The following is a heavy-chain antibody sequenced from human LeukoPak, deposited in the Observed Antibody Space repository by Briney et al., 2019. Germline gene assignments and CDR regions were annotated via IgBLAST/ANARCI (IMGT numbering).Heavy chain of an antibody. CDR2: ISSSSSYI. D-gene: IGHD1-26*01. J-gene: IGHJ4*02. CDR3: ARSPKQFLVGAIYYFDY. CDR1: GFTFSSYS. Sequence: GGSLRLSCAASGFTFSSYSMNWVRQAPGKGLEWVSSISSSSSYIYYADSVKGRFTISRDNAKNSLYLQMNSLRAEDTAVYYCARSPKQFLVGAIYYFDYWGQGTLVTVSS. V-gene: IGHV3-21*01.